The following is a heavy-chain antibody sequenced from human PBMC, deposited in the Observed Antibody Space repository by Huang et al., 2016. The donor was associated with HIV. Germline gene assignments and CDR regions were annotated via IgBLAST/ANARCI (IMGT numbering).Heavy chain of an antibody. CDR1: GFTFSDHY. CDR2: ISSGGDTV. CDR3: ARNGIQKLLFKSIPEYYFDF. V-gene: IGHV3-11*01. D-gene: IGHD3-10*01. J-gene: IGHJ4*02. Sequence: VKPGRSLRLSCAASGFTFSDHYMTWIRQAPGKGLEWVSFISSGGDTVNYAASVRGRFTISRDNAKNSLFLQMNSLRADDTAVYYCARNGIQKLLFKSIPEYYFDFWDLGTLVTVSS.